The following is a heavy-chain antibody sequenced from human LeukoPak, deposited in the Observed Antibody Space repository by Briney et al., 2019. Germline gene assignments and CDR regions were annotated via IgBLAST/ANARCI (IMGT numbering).Heavy chain of an antibody. CDR2: ISAYNGNT. CDR3: ARDTMVRGVMVSYNWFDP. V-gene: IGHV1-18*01. D-gene: IGHD3-10*01. J-gene: IGHJ5*02. Sequence: GASVKVSCKASGYTFTSYGISWVRQAPGQGLEWMGWISAYNGNTNYAQNLQGRVTMTTDTSTSTAYMELRSLRSDDTAVYYCARDTMVRGVMVSYNWFDPWGQGTLVTVSS. CDR1: GYTFTSYG.